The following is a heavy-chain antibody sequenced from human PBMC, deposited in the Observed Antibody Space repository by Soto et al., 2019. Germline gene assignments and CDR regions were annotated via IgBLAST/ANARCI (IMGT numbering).Heavy chain of an antibody. J-gene: IGHJ6*02. Sequence: EVQLVESGGGLVQPGGSLRLSCAASGFIVSNNYMTWVRQAPGKGLEWVSVIYSGGSTFYADSVKGRFTIYRDISRNTLXFXXNSLRVEDTAVYYCARGSYCGGDCSSGHPRGGMDVWGQGTTVTVSS. V-gene: IGHV3-66*01. D-gene: IGHD2-21*02. CDR1: GFIVSNNY. CDR3: ARGSYCGGDCSSGHPRGGMDV. CDR2: IYSGGST.